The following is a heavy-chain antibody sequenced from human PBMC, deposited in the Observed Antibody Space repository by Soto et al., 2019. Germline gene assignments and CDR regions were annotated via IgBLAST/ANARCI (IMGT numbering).Heavy chain of an antibody. CDR2: IYYSGTT. Sequence: ETLSLTCAVSGYYISSSNWWGWIRPPPGKGLEWIGYIYYSGTTYYNPSLKSRVTTSVDTSKNQFSLKLTSVTAVDTAVYYCARREIQGPIDYWGQGTLVTVSS. J-gene: IGHJ4*02. CDR3: ARREIQGPIDY. CDR1: GYYISSSNW. D-gene: IGHD1-26*01. V-gene: IGHV4-28*01.